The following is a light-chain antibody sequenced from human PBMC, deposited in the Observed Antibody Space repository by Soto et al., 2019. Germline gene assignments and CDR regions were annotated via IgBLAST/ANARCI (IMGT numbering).Light chain of an antibody. Sequence: QSVLTQPACVSGSPGQSIAISCAGTRGDVGAYNYVSWYQQHPGKAPKLMISEVTNRPSGVSDRFSGSKSGNTASLTISGLQAEDETDYYCSSFTSRFTFVFGTGTKVIVL. J-gene: IGLJ1*01. CDR1: RGDVGAYNY. V-gene: IGLV2-14*01. CDR3: SSFTSRFTFV. CDR2: EVT.